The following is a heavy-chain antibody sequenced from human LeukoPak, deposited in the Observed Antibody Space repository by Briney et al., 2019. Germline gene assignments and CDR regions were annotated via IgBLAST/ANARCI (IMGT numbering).Heavy chain of an antibody. CDR3: AKDRVSGVVPAAM. CDR2: ISGSGGST. V-gene: IGHV3-23*01. CDR1: GFTFSSYA. J-gene: IGHJ4*02. Sequence: GGSLRLSCAASGFTFSSYAMSWVRQAPGKGLEWVSAISGSGGSTHYADSVKGRFTISRDNSKNTLYLQMNSLRAEDTAVYYCAKDRVSGVVPAAMWGQGTLVTVSS. D-gene: IGHD2-2*01.